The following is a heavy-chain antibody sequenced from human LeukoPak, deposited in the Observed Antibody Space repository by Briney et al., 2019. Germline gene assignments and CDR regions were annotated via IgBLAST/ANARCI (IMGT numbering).Heavy chain of an antibody. CDR2: ISSSGSTI. J-gene: IGHJ4*02. D-gene: IGHD2/OR15-2a*01. CDR1: GFTFSSYE. Sequence: GGSLRLPCAASGFTFSSYEMNWVRQAPGKGLEWVSHISSSGSTIYYADPVKGRFTISGDNAKNSLYLQMNSLRAEDTAVYYCARDFILDYWGQGTLVTVSS. V-gene: IGHV3-48*03. CDR3: ARDFILDY.